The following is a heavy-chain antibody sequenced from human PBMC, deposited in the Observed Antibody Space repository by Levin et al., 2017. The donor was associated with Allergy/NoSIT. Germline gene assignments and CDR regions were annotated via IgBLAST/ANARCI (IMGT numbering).Heavy chain of an antibody. CDR1: GFTFSSYA. J-gene: IGHJ4*02. D-gene: IGHD6-19*01. CDR3: ARGTSPGVAGTE. V-gene: IGHV3-30*04. Sequence: GESLKISCAASGFTFSSYAMHWVRQAPGKGLEWVAVISYDGSNKYYADSVKGRFTISRDNSKNTLYLQMNSLRAEDTAVYYCARGTSPGVAGTEWGQGTLVTVSS. CDR2: ISYDGSNK.